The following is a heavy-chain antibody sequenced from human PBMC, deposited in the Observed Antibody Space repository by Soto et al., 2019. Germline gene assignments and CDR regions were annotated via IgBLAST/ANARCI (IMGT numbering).Heavy chain of an antibody. Sequence: EVKLVESGGGLVQPGGSLKLSCAASGFIFSGSAIHWVRQASGKGLEWVGRIRSRANNYATSFAASVKGRFIFSRDDSKNMAYLQMNTLKTEDTAVYYCSRGQRADIGDYYYHGMDVWGQGTTVTVSS. CDR3: SRGQRADIGDYYYHGMDV. CDR2: IRSRANNYAT. D-gene: IGHD5-12*01. CDR1: GFIFSGSA. J-gene: IGHJ6*02. V-gene: IGHV3-73*02.